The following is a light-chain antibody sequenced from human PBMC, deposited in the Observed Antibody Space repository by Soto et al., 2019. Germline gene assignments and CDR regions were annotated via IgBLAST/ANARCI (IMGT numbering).Light chain of an antibody. Sequence: RQSPSYREATTGDRFTIPCRASLPISNYLAWYQQKPGKIPNLLIYAASTLQAGVPSRFSGSGSGTDFTLTISSLQPEDVAAYYCQKYNSAPLTFGGGTKVDIK. J-gene: IGKJ4*01. CDR2: AAS. CDR1: LPISNY. CDR3: QKYNSAPLT. V-gene: IGKV1-27*01.